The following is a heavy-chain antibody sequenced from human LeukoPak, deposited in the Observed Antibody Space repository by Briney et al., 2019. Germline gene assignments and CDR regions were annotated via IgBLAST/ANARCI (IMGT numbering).Heavy chain of an antibody. V-gene: IGHV3-23*01. CDR3: AKDLTVWFGEFPPEGFDY. CDR1: GFTFSSYA. Sequence: TGGSLRLSCAASGFTFSSYAMSWVRQAPGKGLEWVSAISSSGGSTYYADSVKGRFTISRDNSKNTLYLQMNSLRAEDTAVYYCAKDLTVWFGEFPPEGFDYWGQGTLVTVSS. CDR2: ISSSGGST. D-gene: IGHD3-10*01. J-gene: IGHJ4*02.